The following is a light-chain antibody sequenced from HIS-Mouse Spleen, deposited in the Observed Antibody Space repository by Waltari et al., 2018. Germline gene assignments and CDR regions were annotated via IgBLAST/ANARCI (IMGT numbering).Light chain of an antibody. V-gene: IGLV2-23*03. Sequence: QSALTQPASVSGSPGQSITISCTGTSSDVGSYNLVPWSQQHPGKAPKLMIYAGSKRPSGVSNRFSGSKSGNTASLTISGLQAEDEADYYCCSYAGSSTFDVVFGGGTKLTVL. CDR3: CSYAGSSTFDVV. CDR1: SSDVGSYNL. CDR2: AGS. J-gene: IGLJ2*01.